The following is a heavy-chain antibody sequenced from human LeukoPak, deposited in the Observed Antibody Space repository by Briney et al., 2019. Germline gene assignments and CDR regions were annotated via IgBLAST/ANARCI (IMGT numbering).Heavy chain of an antibody. CDR2: INHSGST. V-gene: IGHV4-34*01. Sequence: KPSETLSLTCAVYGGSFSGYYWSWIRQPPGKGLEWIGEINHSGSTNYNPSLKSRVTISVDTSKNQFSLKLSSVTAADTAVYYCARSGSSNKYYYYYYMDVWGKGTTVTVSS. CDR3: ARSGSSNKYYYYYYMDV. D-gene: IGHD6-6*01. CDR1: GGSFSGYY. J-gene: IGHJ6*03.